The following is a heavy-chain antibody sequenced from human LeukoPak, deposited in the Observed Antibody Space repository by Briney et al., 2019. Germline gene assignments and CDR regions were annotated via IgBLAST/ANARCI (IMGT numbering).Heavy chain of an antibody. CDR2: IIPIFGTA. CDR3: TRQGSTADDPTGSYYYYMDV. V-gene: IGHV1-69*05. J-gene: IGHJ6*03. Sequence: ASVKVSCKASGGTFSSYAISGVRQAPRQGLEWMGGIIPIFGTANYEQKFQGRVTITTDESTSTAYMELSSMSSEYTHVSHRTRQGSTADDPTGSYYYYMDVCGKGCTVTVPS. CDR1: GGTFSSYA. D-gene: IGHD2-2*01.